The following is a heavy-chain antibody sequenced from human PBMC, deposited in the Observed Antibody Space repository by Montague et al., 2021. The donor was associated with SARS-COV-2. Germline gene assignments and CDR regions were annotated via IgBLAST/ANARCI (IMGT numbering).Heavy chain of an antibody. CDR1: GGSITDRTYH. V-gene: IGHV4-39*01. CDR2: INYSGTT. D-gene: IGHD6-13*01. Sequence: SQTLSLTCSVSGGSITDRTYHWGCIRQSPGKGLEWIGAINYSGTTYYNPSLKSRVTISLDTAKNQFSLKMTSVTAADTAVYYCARHWGIAAAGNWGQGTLVTVSS. CDR3: ARHWGIAAAGN. J-gene: IGHJ4*02.